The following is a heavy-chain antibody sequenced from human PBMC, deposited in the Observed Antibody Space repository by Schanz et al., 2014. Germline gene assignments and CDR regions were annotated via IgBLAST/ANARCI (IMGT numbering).Heavy chain of an antibody. CDR1: GFTFSSYA. V-gene: IGHV3-23*01. D-gene: IGHD3-9*01. J-gene: IGHJ4*02. Sequence: EVQLLESGGGLVRPGGSLRLSCAASGFTFSSYAMSWVRQAPGKGLEWVSAITGSGSKTYYADSVKGRFTIARDNSKNTLFLQMDSLRVEDTAVYYCAKHVRSLTGNDYWGQGTLVTVSS. CDR3: AKHVRSLTGNDY. CDR2: ITGSGSKT.